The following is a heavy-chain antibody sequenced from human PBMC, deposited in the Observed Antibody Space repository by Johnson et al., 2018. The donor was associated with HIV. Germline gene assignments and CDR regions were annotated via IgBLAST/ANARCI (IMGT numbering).Heavy chain of an antibody. V-gene: IGHV3-30-3*02. CDR3: AKSDVGVIPEGACDI. CDR2: ISYGGNKQ. Sequence: QVQLVESGGGVVQPGRSLRLSCAASGFTFSSYAMHWVRQAPGKGLEWVAVISYGGNKQYYVDSVEGRFTISRDNSKNTLYLQMGSLRAEDMAVYYCAKSDVGVIPEGACDIWGQGTMVTVSS. CDR1: GFTFSSYA. D-gene: IGHD2-21*01. J-gene: IGHJ3*02.